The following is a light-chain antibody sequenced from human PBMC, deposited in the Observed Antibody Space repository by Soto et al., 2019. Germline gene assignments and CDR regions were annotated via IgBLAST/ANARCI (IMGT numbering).Light chain of an antibody. V-gene: IGLV1-40*01. CDR3: QSYDSSLSGFVV. J-gene: IGLJ2*01. Sequence: QSVLTQPPSVSGAPGQRVTISSTGSTSNIGTNYDVHWYQQFPGTAPNLHIYGSSNRPSGVPDRFSGSKAGTSASLAITGLRAEDEAVYYCQSYDSSLSGFVVFGGGTKLTVL. CDR1: TSNIGTNYD. CDR2: GSS.